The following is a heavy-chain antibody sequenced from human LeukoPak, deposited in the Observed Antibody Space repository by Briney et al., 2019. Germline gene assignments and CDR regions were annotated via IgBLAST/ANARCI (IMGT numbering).Heavy chain of an antibody. D-gene: IGHD3-10*01. CDR1: GGSISSYY. CDR2: MYYSGST. V-gene: IGHV4-59*01. Sequence: SETLSLTCTVSGGSISSYYWNWVRQPPGKGLEWIGYMYYSGSTNYNPSLKSRVTISVATSKNQFSLKLSSVTAADTAMYYCARNVGIRDGFDIWGQGTMVTVSS. CDR3: ARNVGIRDGFDI. J-gene: IGHJ3*02.